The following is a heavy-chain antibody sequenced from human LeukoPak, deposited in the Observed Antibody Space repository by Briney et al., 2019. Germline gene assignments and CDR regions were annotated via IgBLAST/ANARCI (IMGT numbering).Heavy chain of an antibody. CDR1: GYTFTGYY. Sequence: ASVKVSCKASGYTFTGYYMHWVRQAPGQGLEWMGRINPNSGGTNYAQKFQGRVTMARDTSISTAYMELSRLRSDDTAVCYCASYGDSLAGLYLDYWGQGTLVTVSS. CDR3: ASYGDSLAGLYLDY. J-gene: IGHJ4*02. D-gene: IGHD4-17*01. CDR2: INPNSGGT. V-gene: IGHV1-2*06.